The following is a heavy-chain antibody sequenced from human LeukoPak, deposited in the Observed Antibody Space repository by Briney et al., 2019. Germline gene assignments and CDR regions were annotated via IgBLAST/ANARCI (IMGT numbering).Heavy chain of an antibody. CDR3: ARARWGYCSSTSCYNLFWFDP. V-gene: IGHV1-2*06. CDR2: INPNSGGT. CDR1: GYTFTGYY. J-gene: IGHJ5*02. Sequence: ASVKVSCKASGYTFTGYYMHWVRQAPGQGLEWMGRINPNSGGTNYAQKFQGRVTMTRDTSISTAYMELSRLRSDDTAVYYCARARWGYCSSTSCYNLFWFDPWGQGTLVTVSS. D-gene: IGHD2-2*02.